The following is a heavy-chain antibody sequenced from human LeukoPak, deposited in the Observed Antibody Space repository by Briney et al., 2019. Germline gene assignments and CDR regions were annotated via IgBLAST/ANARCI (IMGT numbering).Heavy chain of an antibody. V-gene: IGHV4-59*01. J-gene: IGHJ4*02. CDR2: IYYSGST. D-gene: IGHD6-6*01. CDR1: GGSISGYY. Sequence: SETLSLTCTVSGGSISGYYWSWIRQPPGKGLEWIGYIYYSGSTNYNPSLKSRVTLSVDTSKNQFSLKLTSVTAADTAVYYCARDDGSSDFDYWGRGTLVTVSS. CDR3: ARDDGSSDFDY.